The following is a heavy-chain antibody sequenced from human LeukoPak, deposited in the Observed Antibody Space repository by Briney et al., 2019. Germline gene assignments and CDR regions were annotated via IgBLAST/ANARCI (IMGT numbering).Heavy chain of an antibody. CDR2: ISYDGSNK. CDR1: GFTFSSYG. J-gene: IGHJ4*02. V-gene: IGHV3-30*19. D-gene: IGHD2/OR15-2a*01. Sequence: PGRSLRLSCAASGFTFSSYGMHWVRQAPGRGLEWVALISYDGSNKYYTDSVKGRFTISRDNSKNTLYLQINSLRAEDTAVYYCARDSIQYNFGFESFDYWGQGTLVTVSS. CDR3: ARDSIQYNFGFESFDY.